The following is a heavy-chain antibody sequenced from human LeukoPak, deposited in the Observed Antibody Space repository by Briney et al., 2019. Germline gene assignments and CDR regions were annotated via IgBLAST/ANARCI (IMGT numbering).Heavy chain of an antibody. V-gene: IGHV3-15*01. D-gene: IGHD6-13*01. CDR1: GFTFSNAW. Sequence: GGSLRLSCAASGFTFSNAWMSWVRQAPGKGLEWVGRIKSKTDGGTTDYAAPVKGGFTISRDDSKNTLYLQMNSLKTEDTAVYYCTPTHSIAAAGMRGYWGQGTLVTVSS. J-gene: IGHJ4*02. CDR3: TPTHSIAAAGMRGY. CDR2: IKSKTDGGTT.